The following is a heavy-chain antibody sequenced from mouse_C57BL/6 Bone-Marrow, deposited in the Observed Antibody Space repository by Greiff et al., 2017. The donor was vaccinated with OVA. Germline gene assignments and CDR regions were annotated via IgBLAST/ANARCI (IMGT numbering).Heavy chain of an antibody. J-gene: IGHJ1*03. Sequence: EVQLQQSGPELVKPGASVKISCKASGYTFTDYYMNWVKQSHGKSLEWIGDINPNNGGTSYNQKFKGKATLTVDKSSSTAYMELRSLTSEDSAVYYCARLYGSSYRYFDVWGTGTTVTVSS. V-gene: IGHV1-26*01. CDR3: ARLYGSSYRYFDV. CDR1: GYTFTDYY. CDR2: INPNNGGT. D-gene: IGHD1-1*01.